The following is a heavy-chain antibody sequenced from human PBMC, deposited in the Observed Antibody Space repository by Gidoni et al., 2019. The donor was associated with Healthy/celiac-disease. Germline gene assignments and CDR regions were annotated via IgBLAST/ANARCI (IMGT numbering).Heavy chain of an antibody. CDR3: AKDQVGATPYYYYYGMDV. Sequence: QVQLVESGGGVVQPGRSLRLSCAASGFTFSSYGMHWVRQAPGKGLEWVAVISYDGSNKYYADSVKGRFTISRDNSKNTLYLQMNSLRAEDTAVYYCAKDQVGATPYYYYYGMDVWGQGTTVTVSS. CDR2: ISYDGSNK. V-gene: IGHV3-30*18. D-gene: IGHD1-26*01. CDR1: GFTFSSYG. J-gene: IGHJ6*02.